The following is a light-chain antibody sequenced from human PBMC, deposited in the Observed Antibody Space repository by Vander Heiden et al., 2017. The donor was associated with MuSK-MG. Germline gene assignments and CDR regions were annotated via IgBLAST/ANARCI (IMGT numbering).Light chain of an antibody. CDR2: VAS. J-gene: IGKJ5*01. CDR3: QQYGSSPIT. Sequence: EIVLTQSPGTLSLSPGERATLSCRARQGVSSSSLAWYQQMPGQAPRLRIYVASARATGIPDRFSGSGSGTDFTLTISRLEPEDFALYYCQQYGSSPITFGQGTRVEIK. CDR1: QGVSSSS. V-gene: IGKV3-20*01.